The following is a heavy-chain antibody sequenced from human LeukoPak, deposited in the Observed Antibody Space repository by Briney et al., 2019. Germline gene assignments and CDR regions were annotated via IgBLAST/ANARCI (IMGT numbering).Heavy chain of an antibody. V-gene: IGHV3-48*01. CDR1: GFTFSSYS. CDR3: AKDQGKSSSSTMWAFDI. Sequence: PGGSLRLSCAASGFTFSSYSMNWVRQAPGKGLEWVSYISSSSSTIYYADSVKGRFTISRDNAKNSLYLQMNSLRAEDTAVYYCAKDQGKSSSSTMWAFDIWGQGTMVTVSS. J-gene: IGHJ3*02. D-gene: IGHD6-6*01. CDR2: ISSSSSTI.